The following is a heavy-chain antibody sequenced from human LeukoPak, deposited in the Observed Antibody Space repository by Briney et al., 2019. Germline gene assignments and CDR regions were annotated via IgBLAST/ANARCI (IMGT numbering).Heavy chain of an antibody. CDR3: ARDKGDYDSSGSLFVF. Sequence: GGSLRLSCAASGFTFSSYWMSWVRQVPRKGLEWVANIRQDGGEIYYVDSVKGRFTISRDNAKSSLYLQMNSLRAGDTAVYYCARDKGDYDSSGSLFVFGGQGTLVTVSS. D-gene: IGHD3-16*01. CDR1: GFTFSSYW. V-gene: IGHV3-7*03. CDR2: IRQDGGEI. J-gene: IGHJ4*02.